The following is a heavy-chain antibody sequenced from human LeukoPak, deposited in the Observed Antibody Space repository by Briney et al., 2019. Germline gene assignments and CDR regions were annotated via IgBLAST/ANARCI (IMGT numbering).Heavy chain of an antibody. D-gene: IGHD6-13*01. Sequence: GGSLRLSCAASGFTFSSYAMSWVRQAPGKGLEWVSAISGGSGSTYYADSVKGRFTISRDNAKNSLYLQMNSLRAEDTAVYYCARTYGYSSSHFDYWGQGTLVTVSS. J-gene: IGHJ4*02. V-gene: IGHV3-23*01. CDR3: ARTYGYSSSHFDY. CDR1: GFTFSSYA. CDR2: ISGGSGST.